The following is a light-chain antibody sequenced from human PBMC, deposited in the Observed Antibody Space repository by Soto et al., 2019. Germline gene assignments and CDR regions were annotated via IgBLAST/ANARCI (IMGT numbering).Light chain of an antibody. J-gene: IGKJ4*01. CDR1: QTVSSSY. CDR3: QQYGTSPPLT. CDR2: GAS. V-gene: IGKV3-20*01. Sequence: EIVLTQSPGTLSLSPGERATLSCRASQTVSSSYLAWFQQKPGQAPRFLIYGASYRATGIPDRFSGSGSGTDFTLTISRLEPEDFAVYYCQQYGTSPPLTFGAGTRVEV.